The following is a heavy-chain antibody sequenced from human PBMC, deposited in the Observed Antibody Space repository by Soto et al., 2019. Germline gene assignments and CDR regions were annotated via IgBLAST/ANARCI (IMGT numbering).Heavy chain of an antibody. CDR3: ARDEGGYDILNGYYKAHHFDY. J-gene: IGHJ4*02. V-gene: IGHV1-18*01. D-gene: IGHD3-9*01. Sequence: RASVKVSCKASGYTFTHFYITWVRQAPGQGLEWMGAISPHNFNTNYAQKFRGRVTLTTEKSTNTAYMDLRSLTSDDTAVYYCARDEGGYDILNGYYKAHHFDYSGQGVPVTVYS. CDR1: GYTFTHFY. CDR2: ISPHNFNT.